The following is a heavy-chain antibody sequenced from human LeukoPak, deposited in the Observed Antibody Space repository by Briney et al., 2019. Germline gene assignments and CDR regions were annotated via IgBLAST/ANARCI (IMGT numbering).Heavy chain of an antibody. CDR1: GGSISSSSYY. J-gene: IGHJ4*02. CDR3: ARRYGSGSYYFDY. Sequence: SETLSLTCTVSGGSISSSSYYWGWVRQPPGRGLEWLGSIYYSGSTYYKPSLKSRVTISENTSKNQFSLKLSSVTAADTAVYYCARRYGSGSYYFDYWGQGTLVTVSS. V-gene: IGHV4-39*01. CDR2: IYYSGST. D-gene: IGHD3-10*01.